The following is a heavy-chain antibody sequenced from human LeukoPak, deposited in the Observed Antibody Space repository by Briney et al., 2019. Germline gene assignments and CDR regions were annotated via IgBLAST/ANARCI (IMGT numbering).Heavy chain of an antibody. CDR1: GYTFTGYY. Sequence: ASVKVSCKASGYTFTGYYMHWVRQAPGQGLEWMGWINPSSGGTNYAQKFQGRVTMTRDTSISTAYMELSRLRSDDTAVYYCARDKGQVPAAIGPFDYWGQGTLVTVSS. D-gene: IGHD2-2*01. CDR2: INPSSGGT. V-gene: IGHV1-2*02. J-gene: IGHJ4*02. CDR3: ARDKGQVPAAIGPFDY.